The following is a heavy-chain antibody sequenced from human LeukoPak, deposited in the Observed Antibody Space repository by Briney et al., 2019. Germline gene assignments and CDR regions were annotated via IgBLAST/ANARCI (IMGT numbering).Heavy chain of an antibody. J-gene: IGHJ4*02. CDR3: ARGHSSSSFDY. CDR1: GCTFTAYT. Sequence: GGSLRLSCAASGCTFTAYTMNWVRQAPGKGLEWVSSITSSSSYIYYADSVKGRVTISRDSAKNSLYLQMNSLRAEDTAVYYCARGHSSSSFDYWGQGTLVTVSS. V-gene: IGHV3-21*06. D-gene: IGHD6-13*01. CDR2: ITSSSSYI.